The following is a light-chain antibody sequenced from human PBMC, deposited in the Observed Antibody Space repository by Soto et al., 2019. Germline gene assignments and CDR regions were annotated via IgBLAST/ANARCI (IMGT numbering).Light chain of an antibody. J-gene: IGLJ2*01. V-gene: IGLV2-11*01. Sequence: QSALTQPRSVSGSPGQSVTISCTGTSSDVGGYNYVSWYQQHPGKAPKLMIYDVSKRPSGVPDRFSGSKSGTSASLAVSGLRSEDEADYYCAVWDDNLSGVVFGGGTQLTVL. CDR3: AVWDDNLSGVV. CDR2: DVS. CDR1: SSDVGGYNY.